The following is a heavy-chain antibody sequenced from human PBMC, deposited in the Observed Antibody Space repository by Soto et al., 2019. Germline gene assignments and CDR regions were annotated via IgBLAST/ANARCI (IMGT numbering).Heavy chain of an antibody. J-gene: IGHJ4*02. CDR3: ARQDFVAAPTAY. D-gene: IGHD6-25*01. Sequence: SETLSLTCTVSGGSISGYYWTWIRQPPGKGLEWIGYIYSSGNTYYNPSLKSPVSISIDTSKSQFFLKLSSVTAADTAVYYCARQDFVAAPTAYWGLGTLVTVSS. V-gene: IGHV4-59*08. CDR1: GGSISGYY. CDR2: IYSSGNT.